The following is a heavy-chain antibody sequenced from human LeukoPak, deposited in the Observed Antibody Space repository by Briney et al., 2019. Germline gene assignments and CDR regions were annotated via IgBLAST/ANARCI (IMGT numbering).Heavy chain of an antibody. CDR1: GFTYSSYE. Sequence: GGSLRLSCAASGFTYSSYEMNWVRQAPGKGLEWVSYISSSGSTIYYADSVKGRFTISRDNAKNSLYLQMNSLRAEDTAVYYCAKSSLVTPYDYWGQGTLVSVSS. J-gene: IGHJ4*02. CDR2: ISSSGSTI. V-gene: IGHV3-48*03. D-gene: IGHD2-15*01. CDR3: AKSSLVTPYDY.